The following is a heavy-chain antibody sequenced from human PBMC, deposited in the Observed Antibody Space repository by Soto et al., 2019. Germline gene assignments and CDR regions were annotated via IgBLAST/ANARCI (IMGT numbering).Heavy chain of an antibody. Sequence: QVQLVQSGAEVKKPGSSVKASGKASEGTFSSNSINGVRRAPGQGLEWMGEIIPIFGTANYAQKFQGRVTITADESTSTAYMELSSLRSEDTAVYYCARDGGRHSGGIDYWGQGTLVTVSS. J-gene: IGHJ4*02. V-gene: IGHV1-69*01. D-gene: IGHD1-26*01. CDR3: ARDGGRHSGGIDY. CDR1: EGTFSSNS. CDR2: IIPIFGTA.